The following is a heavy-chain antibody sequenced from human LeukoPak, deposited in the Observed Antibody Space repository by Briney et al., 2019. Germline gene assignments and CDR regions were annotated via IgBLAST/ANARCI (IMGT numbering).Heavy chain of an antibody. J-gene: IGHJ6*02. D-gene: IGHD6-13*01. CDR1: GFTFSSYG. CDR3: ARVRTLYSSYYYGMDV. Sequence: GGSLRLSCAASGFTFSSYGMHWVRQAPGKGLEWVAVISYDGSNKYYADSVKGRFTISRDNSKNTLYLQMNSLRAEDTAVYYCARVRTLYSSYYYGMDVWGQGTTVTVSS. V-gene: IGHV3-30-3*01. CDR2: ISYDGSNK.